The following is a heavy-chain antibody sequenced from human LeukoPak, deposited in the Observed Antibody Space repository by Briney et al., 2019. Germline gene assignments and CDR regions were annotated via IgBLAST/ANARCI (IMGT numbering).Heavy chain of an antibody. CDR2: ISSSSSYI. CDR1: GFTFSSYS. V-gene: IGHV3-21*01. Sequence: GGSLRLSCAASGFTFSSYSMNWVRQAPGKGLEWVSSISSSSSYIYYADSVKGRFTISRDNAKNSLYLQMNSLRAEDTAVYYCARDTYYDFWSGQLTPIDYWGQGTLVTVSS. CDR3: ARDTYYDFWSGQLTPIDY. D-gene: IGHD3-3*01. J-gene: IGHJ4*02.